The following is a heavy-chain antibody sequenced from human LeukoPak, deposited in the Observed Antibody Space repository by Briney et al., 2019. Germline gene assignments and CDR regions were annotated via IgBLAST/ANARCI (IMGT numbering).Heavy chain of an antibody. Sequence: GGSLRLSCAASGFTVSSNYMSWVRQAPGKGLEWVSVIYSGGSTYYADSVKGRFTIYRDNSKNTLYLQMNSLRAEDTALYYCAKGLPGFGDLLDVWNYWGRGILVTVSS. CDR1: GFTVSSNY. V-gene: IGHV3-53*01. CDR2: IYSGGST. D-gene: IGHD3-10*01. J-gene: IGHJ4*02. CDR3: AKGLPGFGDLLDVWNY.